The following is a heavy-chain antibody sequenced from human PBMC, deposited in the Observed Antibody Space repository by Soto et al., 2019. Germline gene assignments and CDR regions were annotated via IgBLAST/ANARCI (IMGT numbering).Heavy chain of an antibody. CDR2: IYTSGST. J-gene: IGHJ5*02. Sequence: QVQLQESGPGLVKPSETLSLTYTVSGGSISSYYWSWIRQPAGKGLEWIGRIYTSGSTNYNPSLKSRVTMSVDTSKNQFSLKLSSVTAADTAVYYCARDGQSLCSGGSCYSLAVGWFDPWGQGTLVTVSS. CDR1: GGSISSYY. CDR3: ARDGQSLCSGGSCYSLAVGWFDP. V-gene: IGHV4-4*07. D-gene: IGHD2-15*01.